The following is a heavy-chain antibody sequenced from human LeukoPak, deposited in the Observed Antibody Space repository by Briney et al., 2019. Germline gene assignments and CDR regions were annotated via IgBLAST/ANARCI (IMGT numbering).Heavy chain of an antibody. Sequence: ASVKVSCKASGYTFTSYYMHWVRQAPGQGLEWMGIINLSGGSTSYAQKFQGRVTMTRDTSTSTVYMELSSLRSEDTAVYYCARKAPGNYFDYWGQGTLVTVSS. J-gene: IGHJ4*02. CDR3: ARKAPGNYFDY. CDR2: INLSGGST. V-gene: IGHV1-46*01. CDR1: GYTFTSYY.